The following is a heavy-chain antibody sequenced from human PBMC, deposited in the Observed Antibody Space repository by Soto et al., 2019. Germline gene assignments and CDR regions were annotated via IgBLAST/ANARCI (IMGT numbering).Heavy chain of an antibody. CDR2: IYYSGGT. CDR3: AREEGGGYDHRWFDP. J-gene: IGHJ5*02. CDR1: GGSISSGGYY. V-gene: IGHV4-31*03. Sequence: QVQLQESGPGLMKPSQTLSLTCTVSGGSISSGGYYWSWIRQHPGKGLEWIGYIYYSGGTYYNPSLKRRVTISVDTSKNQFSLKLSSVTAAGTAVYYCAREEGGGYDHRWFDPWGQGTLVTVSS. D-gene: IGHD5-12*01.